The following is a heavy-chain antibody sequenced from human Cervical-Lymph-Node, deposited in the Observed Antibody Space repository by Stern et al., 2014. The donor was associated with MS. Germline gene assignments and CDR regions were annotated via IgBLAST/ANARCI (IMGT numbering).Heavy chain of an antibody. Sequence: QVQLVQSVAEVQQPGSSVKVSCRASEGTFSSSDISLVLQAPGPVLEWMGGIIPIIGTANYAQKYQGRVTITADESTSTAYMELSSLRSEDTAIYYCALGGFGHYFEYWGQGTRVTVSS. V-gene: IGHV1-69*01. J-gene: IGHJ4*02. D-gene: IGHD3-10*01. CDR2: IIPIIGTA. CDR3: ALGGFGHYFEY. CDR1: EGTFSSSD.